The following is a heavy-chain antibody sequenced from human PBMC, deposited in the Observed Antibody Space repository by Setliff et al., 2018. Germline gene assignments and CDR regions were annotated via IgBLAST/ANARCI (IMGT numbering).Heavy chain of an antibody. D-gene: IGHD3-22*01. CDR1: GGSISSSSYY. J-gene: IGHJ3*02. CDR3: ARDPLRVVVTSDAFDI. Sequence: PSETLSLTCTVSGGSISSSSYYCGWIRQPPGKGLEWIGSIYYSGSTYYNPSLKSRVTISVDTSKNQFSLKLSSVTAADTAVYYCARDPLRVVVTSDAFDIWGQGTMVTVSS. V-gene: IGHV4-39*07. CDR2: IYYSGST.